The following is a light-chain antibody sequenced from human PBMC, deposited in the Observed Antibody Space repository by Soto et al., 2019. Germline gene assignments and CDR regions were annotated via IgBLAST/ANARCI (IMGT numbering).Light chain of an antibody. V-gene: IGKV3-15*01. CDR3: QQYNNWPPVT. J-gene: IGKJ3*01. CDR2: GAS. Sequence: EIVMTQSPATLSVSPGERATLSCRASQSVYNNLAWYQQKPGQAPRLLIYGASTRATGIPARFSGSGSGTEFTLTISRLKYEDFEVYLCQQYNNWPPVTFGPGTKVDIK. CDR1: QSVYNN.